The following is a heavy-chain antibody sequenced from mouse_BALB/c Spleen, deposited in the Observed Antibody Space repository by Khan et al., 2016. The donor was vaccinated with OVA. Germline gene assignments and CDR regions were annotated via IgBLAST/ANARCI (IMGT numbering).Heavy chain of an antibody. V-gene: IGHV1-4*01. CDR1: GYTFTSYT. D-gene: IGHD1-2*01. Sequence: VQLQESGAELARPSASVKMSCTASGYTFTSYTIHWIQERPGQGLEWIGFINPSNGYNNYNQNIKDKAILTTDKSTRKACIQLSSLKSDDSAVYYCVRDGASHRSDGLFAYWGQGTLVTVSA. J-gene: IGHJ3*01. CDR2: INPSNGYN. CDR3: VRDGASHRSDGLFAY.